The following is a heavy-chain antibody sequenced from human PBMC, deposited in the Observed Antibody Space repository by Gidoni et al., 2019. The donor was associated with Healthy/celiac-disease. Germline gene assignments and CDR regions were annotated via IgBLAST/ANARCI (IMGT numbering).Heavy chain of an antibody. J-gene: IGHJ5*02. CDR3: ARTYCSSTSCYFWSGRWFDP. D-gene: IGHD2-2*01. V-gene: IGHV4-34*01. CDR1: GGSFSGYY. Sequence: QVQLQQWGAGLLKPSETLSLTCAVYGGSFSGYYWSWIRQPPGKGLEWIGEINHSGSTNYNPSLKSRVTISVDTSKNLFSLKLSSVTAADTAVYYCARTYCSSTSCYFWSGRWFDPWGQGTLVTVSS. CDR2: INHSGST.